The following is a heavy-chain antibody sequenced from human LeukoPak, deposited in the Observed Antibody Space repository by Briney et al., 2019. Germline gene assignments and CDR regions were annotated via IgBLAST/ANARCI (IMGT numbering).Heavy chain of an antibody. CDR1: GGSLSGYY. J-gene: IGHJ6*02. CDR3: ARGPFKLITMVRGVIDYYYYYGMDV. V-gene: IGHV4-34*01. CDR2: INHSGST. D-gene: IGHD3-10*01. Sequence: SETLSLTCAVYGGSLSGYYWSWIRQPPGKGLEWIGEINHSGSTNYNPSLKSRVTISVDTSKNQFSLKLSSVTAADTAVYYCARGPFKLITMVRGVIDYYYYYGMDVWGQGTTVTVSS.